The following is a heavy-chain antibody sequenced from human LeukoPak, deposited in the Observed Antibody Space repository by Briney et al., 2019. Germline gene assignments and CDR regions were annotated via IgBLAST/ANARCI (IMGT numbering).Heavy chain of an antibody. Sequence: SETLSLTCTVSGGSILSSYWNWIRQPAGKGLEWIGRVSSAGSTNYNPSLKSRLTVSVDTSKNQFSLNLTSVTAADTAVYYCARGVDYTINWYSLDYWGQGTLVTVSS. CDR2: VSSAGST. CDR3: ARGVDYTINWYSLDY. V-gene: IGHV4-4*07. J-gene: IGHJ4*02. D-gene: IGHD6-13*01. CDR1: GGSILSSY.